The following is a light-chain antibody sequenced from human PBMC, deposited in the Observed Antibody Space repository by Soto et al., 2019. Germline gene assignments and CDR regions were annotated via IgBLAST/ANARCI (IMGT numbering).Light chain of an antibody. CDR2: AAS. CDR3: LQDYNYPRT. Sequence: ALQMTPSPSPPSVSLGDRVTITCPASQGIRHDLGWYQQKPGKAPELLIYAASILQSGVPSRFSGSGSGTDFTLTISSLQPEDFATYYCLQDYNYPRTFGQGTKVDIK. J-gene: IGKJ1*01. V-gene: IGKV1-6*01. CDR1: QGIRHD.